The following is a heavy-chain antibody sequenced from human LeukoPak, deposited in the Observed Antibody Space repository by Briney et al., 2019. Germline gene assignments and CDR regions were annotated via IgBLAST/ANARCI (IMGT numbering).Heavy chain of an antibody. J-gene: IGHJ4*02. CDR1: GYTLTELS. CDR3: ATGFWYGDLFGY. CDR2: FDPEDGET. V-gene: IGHV1-24*01. D-gene: IGHD4-17*01. Sequence: ASVKVSCKVSGYTLTELSMHWVRQAPGKGLEWMGGFDPEDGETIYAQKFQGRVTMTEDTSTDTAYMELSSLRSEDTAVYYCATGFWYGDLFGYWGQGTLVTVSS.